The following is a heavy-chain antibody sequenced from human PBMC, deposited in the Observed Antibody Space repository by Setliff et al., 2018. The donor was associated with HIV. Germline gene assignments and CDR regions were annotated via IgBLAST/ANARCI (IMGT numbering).Heavy chain of an antibody. CDR3: TTGTRLVD. D-gene: IGHD2-21*01. CDR1: GFTFSGAW. J-gene: IGHJ4*02. V-gene: IGHV3-7*01. CDR2: ISPDGSAT. Sequence: GGSLRLSCAASGFTFSGAWMGWVRQAPAKGLEWVANISPDGSATYYVDSVKGRFTISRDNAKNSLYLQLNSLRVEDTAVYYCTTGTRLVDWGQGALVTVSS.